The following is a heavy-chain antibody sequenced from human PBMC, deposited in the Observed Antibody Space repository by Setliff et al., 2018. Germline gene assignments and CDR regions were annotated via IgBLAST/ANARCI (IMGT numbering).Heavy chain of an antibody. Sequence: SETLSLTCTVSGGSITSGSFYWSWIRQPAGKKLEWIGRIHGSGSTNYNASLKSRVTISLDKSKNQFSFNLTSVTAADTAVYFCARDSWVRVRSTHSYYMDVWGKGTTVTVSS. D-gene: IGHD2-15*01. CDR3: ARDSWVRVRSTHSYYMDV. CDR1: GGSITSGSFY. CDR2: IHGSGST. V-gene: IGHV4-61*02. J-gene: IGHJ6*03.